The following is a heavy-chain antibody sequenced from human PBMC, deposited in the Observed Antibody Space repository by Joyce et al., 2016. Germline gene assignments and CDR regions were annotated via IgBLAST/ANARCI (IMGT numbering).Heavy chain of an antibody. CDR3: ARGFCDQGVCYTALFDL. CDR2: IDPSHSLT. Sequence: EEQLVQSGAEMRKPGESLRISCKGSGYSFTDHWVSWVRQVPGRGLEWMGRIDPSHSLTNYGPSFQGHVTFSIDKFINTAYLQWSSLKASDTAIYYCARGFCDQGVCYTALFDLWGQGTLVSVSS. D-gene: IGHD2-8*01. V-gene: IGHV5-10-1*03. CDR1: GYSFTDHW. J-gene: IGHJ4*02.